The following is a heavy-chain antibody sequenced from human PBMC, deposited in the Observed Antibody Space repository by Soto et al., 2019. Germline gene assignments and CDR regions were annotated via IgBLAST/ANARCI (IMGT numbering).Heavy chain of an antibody. D-gene: IGHD6-13*01. CDR2: IYYSGSA. CDR1: GGSISSSSYY. Sequence: PSETLSLTCTVSGGSISSSSYYWGWIRQPPGKGLEWIGSIYYSGSAYYNPSLKSRVTISVDTSKNQFSLKLSSVTAADTAVYYCARESLGTSPGIAAAEYYFDYWGQGTLVTVSS. CDR3: ARESLGTSPGIAAAEYYFDY. V-gene: IGHV4-39*02. J-gene: IGHJ4*02.